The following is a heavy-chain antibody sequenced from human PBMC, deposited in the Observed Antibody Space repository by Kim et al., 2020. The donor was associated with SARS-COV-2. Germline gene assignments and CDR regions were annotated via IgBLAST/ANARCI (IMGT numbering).Heavy chain of an antibody. D-gene: IGHD3-9*01. J-gene: IGHJ5*02. CDR3: ARAHGNSYYDILTGYYREWFDP. V-gene: IGHV3-33*01. CDR2: IWYDGSNK. Sequence: HWVRQAPGKGLEWVAVIWYDGSNKYYADSVKGRFTISRDNSKNTLYLQMNSLRAEDTAVYYCARAHGNSYYDILTGYYREWFDPWGQGTLAT.